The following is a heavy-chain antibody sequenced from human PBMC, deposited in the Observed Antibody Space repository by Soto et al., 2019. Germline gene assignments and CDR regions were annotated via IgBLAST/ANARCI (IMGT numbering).Heavy chain of an antibody. CDR2: ISYDGSNK. Sequence: QVQLVESGGGVVQPGRSLRLSCAASGFTFSSYGMHWVRQAPGKGLEWVAVISYDGSNKYYADSVKGRFTISRDNSKNTLYLKMNSRRAEDTAVYYSAKSGGNWNYSPCYFDLWGRGTLVTVSS. D-gene: IGHD1-7*01. V-gene: IGHV3-30*18. J-gene: IGHJ2*01. CDR1: GFTFSSYG. CDR3: AKSGGNWNYSPCYFDL.